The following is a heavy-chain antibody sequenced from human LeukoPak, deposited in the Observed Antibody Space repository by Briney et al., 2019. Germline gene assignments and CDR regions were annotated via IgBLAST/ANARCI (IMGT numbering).Heavy chain of an antibody. CDR1: GYTLTSYY. V-gene: IGHV1-46*01. D-gene: IGHD6-13*01. J-gene: IGHJ4*02. CDR3: AREAYSSSWYVDD. Sequence: ASVKVSCKASGYTLTSYYMHRVRQAPGQGLEWMGIINPSGGSTSYAQKFQGRVTMTRDMSTSTVYMELSSLRSEDTAVYYCAREAYSSSWYVDDWGQGTLVTVSS. CDR2: INPSGGST.